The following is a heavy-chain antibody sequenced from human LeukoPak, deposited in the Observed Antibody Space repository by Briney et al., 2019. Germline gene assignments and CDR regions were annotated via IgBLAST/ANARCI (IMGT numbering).Heavy chain of an antibody. CDR3: ARAGPDFWSGYYPC. V-gene: IGHV4-59*01. CDR1: GGSISSYY. Sequence: SETLSLTCTVSGGSISSYYWSWIRQPPGKGLEWIGYIYYSGSTNYNPSLKSRVTISVDTSKDQFSLKLSSVTAADTAVYYCARAGPDFWSGYYPCWGQGTLVTVSS. CDR2: IYYSGST. D-gene: IGHD3-3*01. J-gene: IGHJ4*02.